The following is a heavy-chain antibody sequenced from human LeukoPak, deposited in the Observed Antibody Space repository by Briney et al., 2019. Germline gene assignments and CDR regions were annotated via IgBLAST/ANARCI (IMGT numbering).Heavy chain of an antibody. D-gene: IGHD6-13*01. CDR3: ARGGGYSSSWYYFDY. J-gene: IGHJ4*02. Sequence: PSETLSLTCTVSGGSISSYYWSWIRQPPGKGLEWIGYIYYSGSTNYNPSLKSRVTISVDTSKNQFSLKLSSVTVADTAVYYCARGGGYSSSWYYFDYWGQGTLVTVSS. CDR1: GGSISSYY. V-gene: IGHV4-59*01. CDR2: IYYSGST.